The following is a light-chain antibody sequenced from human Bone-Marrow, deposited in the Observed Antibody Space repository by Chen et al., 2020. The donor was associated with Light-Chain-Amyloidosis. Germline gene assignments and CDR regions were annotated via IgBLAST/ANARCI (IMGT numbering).Light chain of an antibody. J-gene: IGLJ2*01. V-gene: IGLV3-25*03. Sequence: SFELTQPPSVSVSPGQTARITCSGHALPNQYVFWYQQKSGQAPVLLIYKDNEMPSGLPGRFSGSTSGTTVTLTIRGVQAEDEADYYCQSADSSGTVIFGGGTKVTVL. CDR1: ALPNQY. CDR2: KDN. CDR3: QSADSSGTVI.